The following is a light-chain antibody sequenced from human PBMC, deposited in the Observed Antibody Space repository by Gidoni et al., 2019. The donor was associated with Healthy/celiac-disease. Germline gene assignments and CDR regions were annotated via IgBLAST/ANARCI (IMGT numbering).Light chain of an antibody. CDR3: QQYNKWPRS. Sequence: EIVMTQSPATLSVSPGESASPSVSSNLAWYQQKHGQAPRLLIYGASTRATGIPARFSGSGSGTEFTLTISSLQSEDFAVYYCQQYNKWPRSFGQGTKLEIK. CDR1: PSVSSN. CDR2: GAS. J-gene: IGKJ2*04. V-gene: IGKV3-15*01.